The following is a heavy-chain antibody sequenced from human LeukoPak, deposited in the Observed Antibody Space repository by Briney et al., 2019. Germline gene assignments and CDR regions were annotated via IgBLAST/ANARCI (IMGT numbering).Heavy chain of an antibody. J-gene: IGHJ4*02. D-gene: IGHD1-1*01. Sequence: SETLSLTCSVSGYSMSTYYWSWIRQTPGKGLEWLGIIYYSGSTSYNPSLKSRVSISVDMPRSQFSLRLSSVTAADTAVYFCARDRSTGFFDYWGQGILVTVSS. CDR1: GYSMSTYY. CDR2: IYYSGST. CDR3: ARDRSTGFFDY. V-gene: IGHV4-59*01.